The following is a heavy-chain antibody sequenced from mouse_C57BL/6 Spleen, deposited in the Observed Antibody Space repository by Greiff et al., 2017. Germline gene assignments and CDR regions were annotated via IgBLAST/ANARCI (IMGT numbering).Heavy chain of an antibody. D-gene: IGHD4-1*01. CDR2: IYPGSGNT. CDR1: GYTFTDYY. J-gene: IGHJ2*01. CDR3: ARRRDWVYFDY. V-gene: IGHV1-84*01. Sequence: QVQLKESGPELVKPGASVKISCKASGYTFTDYYINWVKQRPGQGLEWIGWIYPGSGNTKYNEKFQGKATLTVDTSSSTAYMQLSSLTSEDSAVYFCARRRDWVYFDYWGQGTTLTVSS.